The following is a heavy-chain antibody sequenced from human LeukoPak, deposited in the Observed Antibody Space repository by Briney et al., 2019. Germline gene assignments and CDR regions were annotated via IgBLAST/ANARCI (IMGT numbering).Heavy chain of an antibody. CDR2: ISGSGSTT. CDR3: AKGRHYYGSGSYLDS. CDR1: GFTFSSHA. V-gene: IGHV3-23*01. Sequence: TGGSLRLSCAASGFTFSSHAMNWGRQAPGKGLEWVSAISGSGSTTYYADSVKGRFTISRDKSKNTLYLQMNSLRAEDTAIYYCAKGRHYYGSGSYLDSWGQGTLVTVSS. J-gene: IGHJ4*02. D-gene: IGHD3-10*01.